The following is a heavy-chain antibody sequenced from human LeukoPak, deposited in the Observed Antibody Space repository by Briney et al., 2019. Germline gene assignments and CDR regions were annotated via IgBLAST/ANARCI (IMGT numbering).Heavy chain of an antibody. D-gene: IGHD3-10*01. J-gene: IGHJ4*02. Sequence: TSETLSLTCTVSGGSISSGGYYWSWIRQHPGKGLEWVGRIYSSGNTNYNPSLKSRVTMSVDTSKNQFSLKLSSVTAADTAVYYCARDSRVRGVIWLDYWDQGTLVTVSS. V-gene: IGHV4-61*08. CDR3: ARDSRVRGVIWLDY. CDR1: GGSISSGGYY. CDR2: IYSSGNT.